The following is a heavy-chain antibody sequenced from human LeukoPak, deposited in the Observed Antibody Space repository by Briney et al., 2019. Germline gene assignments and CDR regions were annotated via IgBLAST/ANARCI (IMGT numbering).Heavy chain of an antibody. CDR1: GFIFSSDG. V-gene: IGHV3-30*02. J-gene: IGHJ4*02. Sequence: GGSLRLSCGASGFIFSSDGMHWVRQAPGKGPEWVAFIQLVGGRTEYADSVKGRFTISRDNAKNSLYPPMNNLRVEHPAVYYCARERVTTTSFDYWGQGVLVTVSS. D-gene: IGHD2/OR15-2a*01. CDR3: ARERVTTTSFDY. CDR2: IQLVGGRT.